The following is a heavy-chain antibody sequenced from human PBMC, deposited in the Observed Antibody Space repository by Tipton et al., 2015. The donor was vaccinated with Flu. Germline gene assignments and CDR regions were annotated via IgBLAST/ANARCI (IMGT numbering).Heavy chain of an antibody. J-gene: IGHJ6*02. D-gene: IGHD3-10*01. CDR1: GDSIDSRYY. Sequence: TLSLTCSVSGDSIDSRYYWGWIRQPPGKGLDWIGSIYFTGTTNYRSSLESRVAMSVDTSNNQFSLRLRSVTAADTAVYYCARGVWFGDFPEEFAMDVWGQGTTVTVSS. CDR3: ARGVWFGDFPEEFAMDV. V-gene: IGHV4-59*01. CDR2: IYFTGTT.